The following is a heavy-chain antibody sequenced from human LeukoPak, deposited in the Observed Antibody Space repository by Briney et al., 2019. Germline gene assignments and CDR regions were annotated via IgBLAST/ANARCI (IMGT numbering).Heavy chain of an antibody. CDR1: GFSLSTSGVG. V-gene: IGHV2-5*02. Sequence: SGPTLVKPTQTLTLTCTFSGFSLSTSGVGVGWIRQPPGKALEWLALIYWDDDERYSLSLKSRLTITKDTSKNQVVLTMTNMDPVDTATYYCAHSSDMVRGVIITNWFDPWGQGTLVTVSS. CDR2: IYWDDDE. CDR3: AHSSDMVRGVIITNWFDP. J-gene: IGHJ5*02. D-gene: IGHD3-10*01.